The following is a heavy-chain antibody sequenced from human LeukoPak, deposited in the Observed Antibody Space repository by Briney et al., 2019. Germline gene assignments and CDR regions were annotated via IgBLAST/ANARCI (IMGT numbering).Heavy chain of an antibody. CDR1: GGSISSGSYY. CDR3: ARESERRLRVDY. Sequence: SQTLSLTCTVSGGSISSGSYYWSWIRQPAGRGLEWIGRIYTSGSTNYNPSLKRRVTISVDTSKNQFSLKLSSVTAADTAVYYCARESERRLRVDYWGQGTLVTVSS. D-gene: IGHD1-1*01. CDR2: IYTSGST. V-gene: IGHV4-61*02. J-gene: IGHJ4*02.